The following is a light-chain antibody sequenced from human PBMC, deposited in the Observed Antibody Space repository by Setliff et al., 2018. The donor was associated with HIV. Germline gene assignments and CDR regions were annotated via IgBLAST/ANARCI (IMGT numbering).Light chain of an antibody. J-gene: IGLJ1*01. CDR1: STDVGTYNL. CDR3: CSYASGSTSLFV. V-gene: IGLV2-23*02. Sequence: QSVLTQPASVSGSPGQSITISCTGTSTDVGTYNLVSWYQQHPGKAPKVMIYEVSKRPSGISNRFSGSKSGNTASLTISGLRPEDESDYYCCSYASGSTSLFVFGTGTKVTVL. CDR2: EVS.